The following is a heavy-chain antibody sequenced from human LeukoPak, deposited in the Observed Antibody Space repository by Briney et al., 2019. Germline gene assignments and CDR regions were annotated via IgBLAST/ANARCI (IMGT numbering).Heavy chain of an antibody. CDR1: GVSISSITDY. Sequence: SETLSLTCTVSGVSISSITDYWGWIRQPPGKGLEWIGGMTSSGSASYNPSLKSRVTISVDTSKNQFSLKLNSVTAADTAVYYCARHGGTRITLVQVYYFDYWGQGTLVSVSS. V-gene: IGHV4-39*01. D-gene: IGHD1-14*01. CDR2: MTSSGSA. J-gene: IGHJ4*02. CDR3: ARHGGTRITLVQVYYFDY.